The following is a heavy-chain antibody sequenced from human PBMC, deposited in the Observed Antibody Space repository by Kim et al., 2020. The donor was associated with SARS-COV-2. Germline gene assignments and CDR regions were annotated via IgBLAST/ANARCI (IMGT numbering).Heavy chain of an antibody. D-gene: IGHD3-3*01. V-gene: IGHV1-46*01. Sequence: QGRVTMTRDTSTSTVYMELSSLRSADTAVYYCARDPRFWSGYYSPYYFDYWGQGTLVTVSS. J-gene: IGHJ4*02. CDR3: ARDPRFWSGYYSPYYFDY.